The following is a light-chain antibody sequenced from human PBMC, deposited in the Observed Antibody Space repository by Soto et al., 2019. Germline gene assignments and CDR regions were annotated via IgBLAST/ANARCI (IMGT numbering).Light chain of an antibody. CDR1: SSNIGAGYD. CDR3: QSYDSSLSGSVV. J-gene: IGLJ2*01. V-gene: IGLV1-40*01. Sequence: QPVLTQPPSVSGAPGQRVTISCTGGSSNIGAGYDVHWYQQLPGTAPKLLIYGNSNRPSGVPDRFSGSKSGTSASLAITGLQAKDEADYCCQSYDSSLSGSVVFGGGTKLTVL. CDR2: GNS.